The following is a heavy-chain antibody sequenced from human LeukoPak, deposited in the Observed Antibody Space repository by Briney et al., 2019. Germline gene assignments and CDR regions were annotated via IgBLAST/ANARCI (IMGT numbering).Heavy chain of an antibody. CDR2: ISAYSGNT. J-gene: IGHJ5*02. D-gene: IGHD2-15*01. V-gene: IGHV1-18*01. CDR1: GYTFTSYG. Sequence: GASVKVSCKASGYTFTSYGISWVRQAPGQGLEWMGWISAYSGNTNYAQKLQGRVTMTTDTSTSTAYMELRSLRSDDTAVYYCARAPHCSGGSCYSSWFDPWGQGTLVTVSS. CDR3: ARAPHCSGGSCYSSWFDP.